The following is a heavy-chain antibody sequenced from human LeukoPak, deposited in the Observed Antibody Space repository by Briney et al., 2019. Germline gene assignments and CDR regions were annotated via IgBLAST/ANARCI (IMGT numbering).Heavy chain of an antibody. CDR2: ISGSGGST. CDR1: GFTFSSYA. Sequence: GGSLRLSCAASGFTFSSYAMSWVRQAPGKGLEWVSAISGSGGSTYYADSVKDRFTISRDNSKNTLYLQMNSLRAEDTAVYYCAKDGAFRHPSATDAFDIWGQGTMVTVSS. J-gene: IGHJ3*02. V-gene: IGHV3-23*01. D-gene: IGHD4/OR15-4a*01. CDR3: AKDGAFRHPSATDAFDI.